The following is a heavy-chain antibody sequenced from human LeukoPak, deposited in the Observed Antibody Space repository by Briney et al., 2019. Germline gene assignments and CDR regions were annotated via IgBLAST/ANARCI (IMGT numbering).Heavy chain of an antibody. CDR2: ISYDGSNK. CDR1: GFTFSRYG. J-gene: IGHJ4*02. V-gene: IGHV3-30*18. D-gene: IGHD6-19*01. Sequence: GGSMRLSCAASGFTFSRYGMHWLRQAPGTGLEWVAVISYDGSNKYYADSVKGRFTISRDNSKNTLYLQMNSLRAEDTAVYYCAKKEGNGWLYFDNWGQGTLVTVSS. CDR3: AKKEGNGWLYFDN.